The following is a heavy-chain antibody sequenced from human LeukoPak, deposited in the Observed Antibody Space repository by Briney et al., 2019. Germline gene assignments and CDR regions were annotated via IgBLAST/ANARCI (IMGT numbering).Heavy chain of an antibody. CDR1: GGSFSGYY. CDR2: INHSGST. D-gene: IGHD4-17*01. Sequence: PSETLSLTCAVYGGSFSGYYWSWIRQPPGKGLEWIGEINHSGSTNYNPSLKSRVTISVDTSKNQFSLKLSSVTAADTAVYYCARGMTTVTGPEGVYGMDVWGQGTTVTVSS. J-gene: IGHJ6*02. CDR3: ARGMTTVTGPEGVYGMDV. V-gene: IGHV4-34*01.